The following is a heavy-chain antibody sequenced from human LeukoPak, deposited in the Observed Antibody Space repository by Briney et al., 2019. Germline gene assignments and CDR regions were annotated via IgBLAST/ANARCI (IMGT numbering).Heavy chain of an antibody. D-gene: IGHD2-21*02. CDR1: GFTLSTYG. J-gene: IGHJ4*02. Sequence: GGSLRLSCAASGFTLSTYGMHWVRQAPGKGLEWVAVISSDGSNKFYADSVKGPFTISRDGSKNTLYLQMNSLRPDATAVYFCAKPQVTANWYYFHYWGQGTLVTVSS. CDR2: ISSDGSNK. CDR3: AKPQVTANWYYFHY. V-gene: IGHV3-30*18.